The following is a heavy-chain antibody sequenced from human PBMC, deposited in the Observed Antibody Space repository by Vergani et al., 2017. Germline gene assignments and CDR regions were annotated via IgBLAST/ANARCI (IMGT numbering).Heavy chain of an antibody. Sequence: QVQLVQSGAEVKKPGASVKVSCTASGYTFTSYDINWVRQATGQGLEWMGWMNPNSGNTGYAQKFQGRVTMTRNNFISTAYMELSSLRSEDTAVYYCARRIGGYCSSTSCHNWFDPWGQGTLVTVSS. CDR1: GYTFTSYD. J-gene: IGHJ5*02. CDR3: ARRIGGYCSSTSCHNWFDP. V-gene: IGHV1-8*02. CDR2: MNPNSGNT. D-gene: IGHD2-2*01.